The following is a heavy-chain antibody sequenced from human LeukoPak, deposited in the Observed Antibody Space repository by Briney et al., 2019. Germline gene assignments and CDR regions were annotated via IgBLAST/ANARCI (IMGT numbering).Heavy chain of an antibody. Sequence: GRSLRLSCTASGFIFADYAMSWVRQAPGKGLEWVSFIRSNTYGGTTEYAASVKGRFTISRDDSKSIAYLQMNSLKTEDTDMYYCTRGDYSDYLDYWGQGTLLTVSS. CDR3: TRGDYSDYLDY. V-gene: IGHV3-49*04. CDR1: GFIFADYA. D-gene: IGHD4-11*01. J-gene: IGHJ4*02. CDR2: IRSNTYGGTT.